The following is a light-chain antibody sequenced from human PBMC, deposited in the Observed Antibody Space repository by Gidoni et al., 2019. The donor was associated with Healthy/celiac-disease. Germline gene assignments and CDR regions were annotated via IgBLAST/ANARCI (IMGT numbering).Light chain of an antibody. V-gene: IGKV1-33*01. CDR3: RQYDNLSWT. CDR1: QDISNY. CDR2: DAS. J-gene: IGKJ1*01. Sequence: DIQMTQSPSSLSASVGDRVTITCQASQDISNYLNWYQQKPGKAPKLLIYDASNLETRVPSRFSGSGSGTDFTFTISSLQPEDIATYYCRQYDNLSWTFGQGTKVEIK.